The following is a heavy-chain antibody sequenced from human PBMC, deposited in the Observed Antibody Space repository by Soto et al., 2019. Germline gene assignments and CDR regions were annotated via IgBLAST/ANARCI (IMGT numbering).Heavy chain of an antibody. J-gene: IGHJ5*02. CDR3: ARMCSSSTCSENH. CDR1: GYTFTSYD. Sequence: ASVKVSCKASGYTFTSYDINWVRQATGQGLEWMGSMNPNSGNTGYAQKFQGRVSMTRETSISTAYMELSSLRDEDTAVYYCARMCSSSTCSENHWGQGTLVTVSS. D-gene: IGHD2-2*01. CDR2: MNPNSGNT. V-gene: IGHV1-8*01.